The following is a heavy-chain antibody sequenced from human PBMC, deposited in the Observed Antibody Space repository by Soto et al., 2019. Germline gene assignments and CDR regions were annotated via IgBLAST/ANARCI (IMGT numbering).Heavy chain of an antibody. Sequence: SETLSLTCSASGDSISGYYWSWIRQPAGRGLEWIGRIYTSGTTSYNPSLKSRVTMSVDTSKNQFSLKLNSVTAADTAVYYCARAGSYYYGMDVWGQGTTVTVSS. CDR1: GDSISGYY. D-gene: IGHD1-26*01. CDR3: ARAGSYYYGMDV. CDR2: IYTSGTT. V-gene: IGHV4-4*07. J-gene: IGHJ6*02.